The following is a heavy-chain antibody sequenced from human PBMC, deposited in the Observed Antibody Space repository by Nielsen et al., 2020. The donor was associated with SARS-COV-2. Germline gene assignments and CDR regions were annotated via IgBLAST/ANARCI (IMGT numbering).Heavy chain of an antibody. CDR3: AKRRAVFMLTFGGEGAMDV. J-gene: IGHJ6*02. D-gene: IGHD3-16*01. Sequence: GGSLRLSCVASGFTFNNFGFYWVRQAPGKGLEWVASISYEGSKKYYADSLTGRFTVSRDTSRNTVYLQMNSLSAEDTAVNHCAKRRAVFMLTFGGEGAMDVWGQGTTVSVSS. CDR2: ISYEGSKK. V-gene: IGHV3-30*18. CDR1: GFTFNNFG.